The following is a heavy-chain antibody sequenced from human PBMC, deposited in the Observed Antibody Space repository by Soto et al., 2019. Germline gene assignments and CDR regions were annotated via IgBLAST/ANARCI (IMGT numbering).Heavy chain of an antibody. CDR1: VCTFNSHW. J-gene: IGHJ4*02. CDR2: INGDGSST. CDR3: ARDPRDGYHSPPDY. D-gene: IGHD5-12*01. Sequence: EVQLVESGGGLVQPGGSLRLSCVPSVCTFNSHWMHWVSKAPGKGLVWVSRINGDGSSTSYAYYVRGRFTISRDNAKNTLYLQMNSLRAEDTAVYYCARDPRDGYHSPPDYWGQGTMVTVSS. V-gene: IGHV3-74*01.